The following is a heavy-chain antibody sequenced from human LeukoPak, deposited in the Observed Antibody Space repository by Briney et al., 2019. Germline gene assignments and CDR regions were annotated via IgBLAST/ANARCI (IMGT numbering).Heavy chain of an antibody. J-gene: IGHJ4*02. CDR1: GYSISSGYY. V-gene: IGHV4-38-2*02. Sequence: ASETLSLTCTVSGYSISSGYYWGWIRQPPGKGLEWIGSIYHSGSTYYNPSLKSRVTISVDTSKNQFSLKLSSVTAADTAVYYCARGGDGYNSFDYWGQGTPVTVSS. CDR2: IYHSGST. D-gene: IGHD5-24*01. CDR3: ARGGDGYNSFDY.